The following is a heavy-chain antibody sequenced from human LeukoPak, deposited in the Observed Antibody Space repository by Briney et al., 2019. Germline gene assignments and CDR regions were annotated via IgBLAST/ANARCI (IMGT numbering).Heavy chain of an antibody. CDR3: AREIAAAGASYYYYYGMDV. V-gene: IGHV4-34*01. CDR1: GGSFSGYY. D-gene: IGHD6-13*01. J-gene: IGHJ6*04. Sequence: SETLSLTCAVYGGSFSGYYWSWIRQPPGKGLEWLVEINHSGSTNYNPSLKSRVTISVDTSKNQFSLKLSSVTAADTAVYYCAREIAAAGASYYYYYGMDVWGKGTTVTVSS. CDR2: INHSGST.